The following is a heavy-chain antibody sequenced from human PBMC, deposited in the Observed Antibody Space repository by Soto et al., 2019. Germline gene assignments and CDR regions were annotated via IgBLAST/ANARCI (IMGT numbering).Heavy chain of an antibody. CDR1: GFIFTRYS. J-gene: IGHJ4*02. CDR2: ISSTTNYI. Sequence: GGSLRLSCAASGFIFTRYSMNWVRQAPGKGLEWVSSISSTTNYIYYGDSMKGRFTISRDNAKSSLYLEMNSLRAEDTAVYYCARESEDLTSNFDYWGQGTLVTVSS. CDR3: ARESEDLTSNFDY. V-gene: IGHV3-21*06.